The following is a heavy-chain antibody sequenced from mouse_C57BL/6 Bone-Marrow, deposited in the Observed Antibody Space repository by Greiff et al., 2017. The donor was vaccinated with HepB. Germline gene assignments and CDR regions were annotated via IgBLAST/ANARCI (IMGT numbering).Heavy chain of an antibody. CDR2: ISNLAYSI. CDR1: GFTFSDYG. CDR3: ARLDLYDGYYLDY. D-gene: IGHD2-3*01. Sequence: EVQLVESGGGLVQPGGSLKLSCAASGFTFSDYGMAWVRQAPRKGPEWVAFISNLAYSIYYADTVTGRFTISRENAKNTLYLEMSSLRSDDTAMYYCARLDLYDGYYLDYWGQGTTLTVSS. J-gene: IGHJ2*01. V-gene: IGHV5-15*01.